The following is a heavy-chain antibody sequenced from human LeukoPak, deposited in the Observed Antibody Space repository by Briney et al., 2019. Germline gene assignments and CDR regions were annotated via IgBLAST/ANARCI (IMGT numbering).Heavy chain of an antibody. CDR2: INPNSGGT. D-gene: IGHD1-26*01. CDR3: ARDRSSGSYYGDFDH. Sequence: ASVKVSCKASGYTFTGYYMHWVRQAPGQGLEWMGRINPNSGGTNYAQKFQGRVTMTRDTSISTAYMELSRLRSDDTAVYYCARDRSSGSYYGDFDHWGQGTLVTVSS. V-gene: IGHV1-2*06. J-gene: IGHJ4*02. CDR1: GYTFTGYY.